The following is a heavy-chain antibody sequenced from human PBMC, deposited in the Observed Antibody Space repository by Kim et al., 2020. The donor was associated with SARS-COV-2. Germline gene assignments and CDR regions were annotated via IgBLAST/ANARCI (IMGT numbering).Heavy chain of an antibody. D-gene: IGHD3-10*01. Sequence: KSRVTISVDTSKNQFSLKLSSVTAADTAVYYCARGEELLWFGGTKNWFDPWGQGTLVTVSS. V-gene: IGHV4-39*01. J-gene: IGHJ5*02. CDR3: ARGEELLWFGGTKNWFDP.